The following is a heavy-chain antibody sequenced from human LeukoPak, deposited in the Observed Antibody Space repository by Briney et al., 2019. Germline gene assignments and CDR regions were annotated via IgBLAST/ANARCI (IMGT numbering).Heavy chain of an antibody. CDR2: INHSGTT. J-gene: IGHJ4*02. V-gene: IGHV4-34*01. Sequence: TETLSLTCAVYGGSFSGYYWSWIRQPPGKGLEWIGEINHSGTTKNNPSLKSRVTISVDTSKNQFFLKLSSVTAADTAVYYCARGELNDSSGYYYDYWGQGTLVTVSS. CDR3: ARGELNDSSGYYYDY. CDR1: GGSFSGYY. D-gene: IGHD3-22*01.